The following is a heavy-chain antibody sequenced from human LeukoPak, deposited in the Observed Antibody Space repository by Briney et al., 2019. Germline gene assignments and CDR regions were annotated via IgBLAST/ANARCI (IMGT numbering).Heavy chain of an antibody. CDR3: AKDVGSGSYYFDY. Sequence: GGSLRLSCAASGFTFSSYGMHWVRQAPCKGLEWVAVISYDGSNKYYADSVKGRFTISRDNSKNTLYLQMNSLRAEDTAVYYCAKDVGSGSYYFDYWGQGTLVTVSS. V-gene: IGHV3-30*18. D-gene: IGHD1-26*01. CDR1: GFTFSSYG. CDR2: ISYDGSNK. J-gene: IGHJ4*02.